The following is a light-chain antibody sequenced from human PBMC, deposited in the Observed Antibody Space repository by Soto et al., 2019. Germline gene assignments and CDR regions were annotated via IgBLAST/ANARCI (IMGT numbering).Light chain of an antibody. CDR3: QQSSFSPLT. Sequence: EIVLTQSPGTLSLSPGERATLSCRASHSVVNNYLAWFQQKPDQAPRLLISGASSRAAGIPGRFSGSGSGTDFTLTISRLEPEDFAVYYCQQSSFSPLTFGGGTRVE. CDR1: HSVVNNY. J-gene: IGKJ4*01. CDR2: GAS. V-gene: IGKV3-20*01.